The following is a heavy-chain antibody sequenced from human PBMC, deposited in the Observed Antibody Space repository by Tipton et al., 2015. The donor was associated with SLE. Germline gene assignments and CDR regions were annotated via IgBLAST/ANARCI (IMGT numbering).Heavy chain of an antibody. J-gene: IGHJ2*01. Sequence: TLSLTCAVYGGSFSGYYWTWIRQPPGKGLEWIGEINHSGNTNFNSSLKSRVTISVDTSRNQFSLKLTSVTAEDTAVYFCARVPLGQRQTGYWYFDLWGRGTLVTVSS. CDR2: INHSGNT. D-gene: IGHD1/OR15-1a*01. CDR1: GGSFSGYY. CDR3: ARVPLGQRQTGYWYFDL. V-gene: IGHV4-34*01.